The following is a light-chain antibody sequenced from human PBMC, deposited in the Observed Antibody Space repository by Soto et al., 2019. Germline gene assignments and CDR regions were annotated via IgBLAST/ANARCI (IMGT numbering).Light chain of an antibody. J-gene: IGLJ1*01. Sequence: QSVLTQPASVSGPPGQSITISCTGTSSDVGNDNFVSWYQHHPGKAPKLIIYGVSYRPSGVSHRFSGSKSGNTASLTISGLQSEDEADYYCRSYTTITPLFFVFGNGIEVAVL. CDR3: RSYTTITPLFFV. CDR2: GVS. V-gene: IGLV2-14*01. CDR1: SSDVGNDNF.